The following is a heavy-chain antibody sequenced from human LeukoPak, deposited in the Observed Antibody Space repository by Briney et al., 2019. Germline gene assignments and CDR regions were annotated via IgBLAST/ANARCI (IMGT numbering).Heavy chain of an antibody. D-gene: IGHD4-23*01. CDR2: FSGSGGST. Sequence: PGGSLRLSCAASGFTFSSYAMSWVRQAPGKGLEWVSAFSGSGGSTYYADSVKGRFTISRDNSKNTLYLQMNSLRAEDTAVYYCLVTPVDNDYWGQGTLVTVSS. CDR1: GFTFSSYA. CDR3: LVTPVDNDY. J-gene: IGHJ4*02. V-gene: IGHV3-23*01.